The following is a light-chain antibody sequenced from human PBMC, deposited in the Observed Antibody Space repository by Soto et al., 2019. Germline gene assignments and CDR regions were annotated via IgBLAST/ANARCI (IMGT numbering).Light chain of an antibody. V-gene: IGKV1-39*01. CDR2: DAS. CDR3: QQSYMDPIT. J-gene: IGKJ5*01. CDR1: QSISTY. Sequence: DIQMTQSPSSLSASVGNRVTITCRASQSISTYLNWYQKKSGKDPNLLIYDASRLQSGVPSRFSGSGGGTDFTLSISSVQPEDFATYFCQQSYMDPITFGQGTQLEI.